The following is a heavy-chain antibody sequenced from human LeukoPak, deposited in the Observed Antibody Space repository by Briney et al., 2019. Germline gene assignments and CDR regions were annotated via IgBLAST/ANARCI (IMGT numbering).Heavy chain of an antibody. V-gene: IGHV3-30*18. Sequence: GGSLRLSCAASGFTFSSYGMHWVRQAPGKGLEWVAVISYDGSNKYYADSVKGRFTISRDNSKNTLYLQMNSLRAEDTAVYYCAKGYYDILTGYYPLWGQGTLVTVSS. CDR3: AKGYYDILTGYYPL. CDR2: ISYDGSNK. D-gene: IGHD3-9*01. CDR1: GFTFSSYG. J-gene: IGHJ4*02.